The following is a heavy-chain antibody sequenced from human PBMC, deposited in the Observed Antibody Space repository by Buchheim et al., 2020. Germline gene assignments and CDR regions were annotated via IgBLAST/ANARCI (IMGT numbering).Heavy chain of an antibody. CDR3: ARDSGTTLLYYYYYGMDV. Sequence: QVQLVESGGGVVQPGRSLRLSCAASGFTFSSYAMHWVRQAPGKGLEWGAVISYDGSNKYYADSVKGRFTISRDNSKNTLYLQMNSLRAEDTAVYYCARDSGTTLLYYYYYGMDVWGQGTT. CDR1: GFTFSSYA. CDR2: ISYDGSNK. J-gene: IGHJ6*02. D-gene: IGHD1-7*01. V-gene: IGHV3-30*04.